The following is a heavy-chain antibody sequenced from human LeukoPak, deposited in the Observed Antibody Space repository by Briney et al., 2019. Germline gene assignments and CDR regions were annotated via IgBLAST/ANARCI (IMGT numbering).Heavy chain of an antibody. CDR1: GGSISSYY. J-gene: IGHJ4*02. D-gene: IGHD6-6*01. Sequence: SETLSLTCTVSGGSISSYYWSWIRQPAGKGLEWIGRIYTSGSTNYNPSLKSRVTMSVDTSKNQFSLKLSSVTAADTAVYYCAASIAARGFSDYWGQGTLVTVSS. CDR3: AASIAARGFSDY. V-gene: IGHV4-4*07. CDR2: IYTSGST.